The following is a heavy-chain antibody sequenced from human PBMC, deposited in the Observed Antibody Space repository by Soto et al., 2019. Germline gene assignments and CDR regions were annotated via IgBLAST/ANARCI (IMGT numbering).Heavy chain of an antibody. Sequence: SETLSLTCTVSGGSISSGGYYWSWIRQHPGKGLEWIGRIYATGTTDYNPSLKSRVMMSVDTSKKQFSLKLRFVTAADTAVYYCVRDGTKTLRDWFDPWGQGISVTVSS. CDR3: VRDGTKTLRDWFDP. D-gene: IGHD1-1*01. V-gene: IGHV4-31*03. CDR2: IYATGTT. J-gene: IGHJ5*02. CDR1: GGSISSGGYY.